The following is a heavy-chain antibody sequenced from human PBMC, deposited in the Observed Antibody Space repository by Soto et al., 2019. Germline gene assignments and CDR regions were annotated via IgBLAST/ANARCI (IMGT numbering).Heavy chain of an antibody. V-gene: IGHV1-8*01. CDR1: GYTFTSYD. CDR2: MNPNSGNT. CDR3: ARRGLYGRPFDY. D-gene: IGHD2-8*01. Sequence: CKASGYTFTSYDINWVRQATGQGLEWMGWMNPNSGNTGYAQKFQGRVTMTRNTSISTAYMELSSLRSEDTAVYYCARRGLYGRPFDYWGQGTLVTVSS. J-gene: IGHJ4*02.